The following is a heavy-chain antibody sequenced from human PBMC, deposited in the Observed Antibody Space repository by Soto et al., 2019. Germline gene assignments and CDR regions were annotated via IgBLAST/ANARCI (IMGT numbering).Heavy chain of an antibody. CDR2: IIPIFGTA. Sequence: RASVKVSCKASGGTFSSYAISWVRQAPGQGLEWMGGIIPIFGTANYAQKFQGRVTITADESTSTAYMELSSLRSEDTAVYYCATTIQTARGAFDIWGQGTMVTVSS. V-gene: IGHV1-69*13. CDR3: ATTIQTARGAFDI. CDR1: GGTFSSYA. D-gene: IGHD5-18*01. J-gene: IGHJ3*02.